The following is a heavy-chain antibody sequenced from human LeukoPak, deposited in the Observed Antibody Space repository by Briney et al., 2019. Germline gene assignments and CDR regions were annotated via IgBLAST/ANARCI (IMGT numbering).Heavy chain of an antibody. Sequence: SETLSLTCTVSGGSISSGSYYWSWIRQPAGKGLEWIGRIYTSGSTNYNPSLKSRVTISVDTSKNQFSLKLSSVTAADTAVYYCARAEYYYDSSGYCGGPAALDYWGQGTLVTVSS. V-gene: IGHV4-61*02. CDR3: ARAEYYYDSSGYCGGPAALDY. CDR1: GGSISSGSYY. J-gene: IGHJ4*02. D-gene: IGHD3-22*01. CDR2: IYTSGST.